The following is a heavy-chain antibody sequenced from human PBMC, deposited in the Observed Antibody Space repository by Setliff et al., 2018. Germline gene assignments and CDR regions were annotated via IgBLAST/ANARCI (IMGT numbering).Heavy chain of an antibody. Sequence: PSETLSLTCTVSGGSISSSSYYWGWIRQPPGKGLEWIGSIYYSGSTYYNPFLKSRVTISVDTSKNQFSLKLSSVTAADTAVYYCARARMYYNFWSGYSDYWGQGTLVTVSS. CDR3: ARARMYYNFWSGYSDY. D-gene: IGHD3-3*01. CDR2: IYYSGST. V-gene: IGHV4-39*07. CDR1: GGSISSSSYY. J-gene: IGHJ4*02.